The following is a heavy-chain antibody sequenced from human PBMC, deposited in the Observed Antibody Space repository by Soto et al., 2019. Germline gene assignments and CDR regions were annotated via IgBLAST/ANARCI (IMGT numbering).Heavy chain of an antibody. CDR2: IYYSGST. Sequence: QVQMQESGPGLVKPSQTLYLTCSVSGGSIIDSGSFYWNWIRQHPGKGLEWIGYIYYSGSTYYHRSLNGRATISLDTSKNQFSLKLTSVTAADTAIYYCARGEVVASNWFDPWGQGTLVTVSS. CDR3: ARGEVVASNWFDP. CDR1: GGSIIDSGSFY. D-gene: IGHD2-15*01. V-gene: IGHV4-31*03. J-gene: IGHJ5*02.